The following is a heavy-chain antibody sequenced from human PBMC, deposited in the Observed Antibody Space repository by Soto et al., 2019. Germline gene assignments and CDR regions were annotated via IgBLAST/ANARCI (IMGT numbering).Heavy chain of an antibody. CDR1: GYTFTSYG. CDR3: ARGRYGDY. CDR2: ISAHNGNT. J-gene: IGHJ4*02. D-gene: IGHD1-1*01. Sequence: QVHLVQSGAEVKKPGASVKVSCKGSGYTFTSYGITWVRQAPGQGLEWMGWISAHNGNTDYAQKLQGRGTVTRDTSPSTAYMELRSLRSDDTAVYCCARGRYGDYWGQGALVTVSS. V-gene: IGHV1-18*01.